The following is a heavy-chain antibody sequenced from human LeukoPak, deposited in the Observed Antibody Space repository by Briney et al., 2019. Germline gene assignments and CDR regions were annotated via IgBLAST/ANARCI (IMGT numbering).Heavy chain of an antibody. Sequence: KTSETLSLTCTVSGGSISSYYWSWIRQPPGKGLEWIGYIYYSGSTNYNPSLKSRVTISVDTSKNQFSLKLSSVTAADTAVYYCARAAGTIEFDYWGQGTLVTVSS. CDR2: IYYSGST. J-gene: IGHJ4*02. CDR3: ARAAGTIEFDY. D-gene: IGHD3-3*01. CDR1: GGSISSYY. V-gene: IGHV4-59*01.